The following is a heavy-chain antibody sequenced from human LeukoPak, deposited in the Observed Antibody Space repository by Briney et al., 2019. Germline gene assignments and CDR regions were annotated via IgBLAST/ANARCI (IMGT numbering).Heavy chain of an antibody. CDR1: GGSFSGYY. Sequence: SETLSLTCTVYGGSFSGYYWSWIRQPPGKGLEWIGEINHSGSTNYNPSLKSRVTISVDTSKNQFSLKLSPVTAADTAVYYCARDYVYCSSTSCYWLYYYYYMDVWGKGTTVTVSS. CDR3: ARDYVYCSSTSCYWLYYYYYMDV. J-gene: IGHJ6*03. D-gene: IGHD2-2*01. CDR2: INHSGST. V-gene: IGHV4-34*01.